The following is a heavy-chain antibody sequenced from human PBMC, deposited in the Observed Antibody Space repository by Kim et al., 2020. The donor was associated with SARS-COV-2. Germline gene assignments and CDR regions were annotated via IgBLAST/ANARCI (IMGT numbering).Heavy chain of an antibody. D-gene: IGHD3-10*01. CDR2: INAGNGNT. Sequence: ASVKVSCKASGYTFTSYAMHWVRQAPGQRLEWMGWINAGNGNTKYSQKFQGRVTITRDTSASTAYMELSSLRSEDTAVYYCAQLWFGESILYGMDVWGQGTTVTVSS. V-gene: IGHV1-3*01. J-gene: IGHJ6*02. CDR3: AQLWFGESILYGMDV. CDR1: GYTFTSYA.